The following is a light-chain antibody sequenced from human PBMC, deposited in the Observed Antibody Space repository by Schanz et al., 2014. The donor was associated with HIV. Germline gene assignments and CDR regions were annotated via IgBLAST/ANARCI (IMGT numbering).Light chain of an antibody. CDR3: QQYYTTLHT. J-gene: IGKJ2*01. CDR1: QSVLYSSNSKNY. CDR2: WAS. V-gene: IGKV4-1*01. Sequence: DIVMTQSPDSLAVSLGERATINCKSSQSVLYSSNSKNYLAWYQQKPRQPPKLLIYWASIRESGVPDRISGSGSGTDFTLTISSLQAEDVAVYYCQQYYTTLHTFGQGTKLEIK.